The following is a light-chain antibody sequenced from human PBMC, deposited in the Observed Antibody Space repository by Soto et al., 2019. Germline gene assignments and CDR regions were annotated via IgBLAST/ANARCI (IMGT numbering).Light chain of an antibody. Sequence: EIVLTQSPGTRSLSPGERATLSCRASQSISDTLAWYQQKPGQAPRLLIHGASTRATGFPARFSGSGSGTDFILTISSLQSEDFAVYYCQQYDNWPWTFGQGTKVDIK. CDR2: GAS. CDR3: QQYDNWPWT. J-gene: IGKJ1*01. V-gene: IGKV3-15*01. CDR1: QSISDT.